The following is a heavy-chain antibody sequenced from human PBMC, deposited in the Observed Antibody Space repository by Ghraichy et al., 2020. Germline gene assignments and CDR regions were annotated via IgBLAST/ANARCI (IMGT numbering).Heavy chain of an antibody. Sequence: GGSLRLSCAASGFTFSSYSMNWVRQAPGKGLEWVSSISSSSSYIYYADSVKGRFTISRDNAKNSLYLQMNSLRAEDTAVYYCAREGQWLVNLGYYFDYWGQGTLVTVSS. V-gene: IGHV3-21*01. CDR3: AREGQWLVNLGYYFDY. J-gene: IGHJ4*02. CDR1: GFTFSSYS. D-gene: IGHD6-19*01. CDR2: ISSSSSYI.